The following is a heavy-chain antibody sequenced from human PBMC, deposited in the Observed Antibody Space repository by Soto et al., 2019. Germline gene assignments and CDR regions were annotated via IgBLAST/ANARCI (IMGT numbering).Heavy chain of an antibody. D-gene: IGHD5-18*01. CDR2: ISGRSDYI. CDR1: GFTFSSYS. J-gene: IGHJ4*02. V-gene: IGHV3-21*01. Sequence: LRLSCAASGFTFSSYSLNWVRQAPGKGLEWVSTISGRSDYIYYADSVKGRFTISRDNAKNSLYLQMNSLRAEDTAVYYCARGEGYGPFDYWGQGTLVTVSS. CDR3: ARGEGYGPFDY.